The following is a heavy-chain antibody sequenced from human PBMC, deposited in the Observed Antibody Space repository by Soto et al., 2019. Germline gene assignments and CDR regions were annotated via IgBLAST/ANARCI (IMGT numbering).Heavy chain of an antibody. CDR2: ISYDGSNK. CDR1: GFTFSSYA. CDR3: ARPLWRNDYNWGYFDL. V-gene: IGHV3-30-3*01. Sequence: QVQLVESGGGVVQPGRSLRLSCAASGFTFSSYAMHWVRQAPGNGLEWVAVISYDGSNKYYADSVKGRFTISRDNSKNTLYLQMNSLRPEETAVYYCARPLWRNDYNWGYFDLWGRGTLVTVSS. D-gene: IGHD4-4*01. J-gene: IGHJ2*01.